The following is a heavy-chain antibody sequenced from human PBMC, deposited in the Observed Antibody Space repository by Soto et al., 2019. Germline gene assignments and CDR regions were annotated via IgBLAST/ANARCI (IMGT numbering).Heavy chain of an antibody. D-gene: IGHD3-22*01. V-gene: IGHV3-33*01. J-gene: IGHJ4*02. Sequence: VGSLRLSCAASGFTFSSYGMHWVRQAPGKGLGWVAVIWYDGSNKYYADSVKGRFTISRDNSKNTLYLQMNSLRAEDTAVYYCARDPTYYYDSSGYGGDYWGQGTLVTVSS. CDR1: GFTFSSYG. CDR3: ARDPTYYYDSSGYGGDY. CDR2: IWYDGSNK.